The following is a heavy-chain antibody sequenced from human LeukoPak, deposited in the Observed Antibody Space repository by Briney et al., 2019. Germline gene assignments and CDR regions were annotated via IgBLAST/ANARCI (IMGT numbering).Heavy chain of an antibody. V-gene: IGHV1-2*06. Sequence: ASVKVSCKASGYTFTGYYMHWVRQAPGQGLEWMGRINPNRGGTNYAQKFQGRVTMTRDTSISTAYMELSRLRSDDTAVYYCARDRTYTSHPLLDYYYMDVWGKGTTVTVSS. D-gene: IGHD3-16*01. CDR3: ARDRTYTSHPLLDYYYMDV. CDR2: INPNRGGT. J-gene: IGHJ6*03. CDR1: GYTFTGYY.